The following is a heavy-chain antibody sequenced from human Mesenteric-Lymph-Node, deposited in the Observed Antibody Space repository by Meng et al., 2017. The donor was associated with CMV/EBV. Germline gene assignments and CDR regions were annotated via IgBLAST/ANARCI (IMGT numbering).Heavy chain of an antibody. V-gene: IGHV4-38-2*01. CDR3: ARRRSGRGDYGLPGDHFDC. CDR2: VYQSGTS. J-gene: IGHJ4*02. D-gene: IGHD4-17*01. Sequence: GSLRLSCAASGFTFSDYYMSWIRQAPGKGLEWIGSVYQSGTSYHNPSLKSRVTMSIDTSKNQFSLKLSAVTAADTAVYYCARRRSGRGDYGLPGDHFDCWSQGTLVTVSS. CDR1: GFTFSDYY.